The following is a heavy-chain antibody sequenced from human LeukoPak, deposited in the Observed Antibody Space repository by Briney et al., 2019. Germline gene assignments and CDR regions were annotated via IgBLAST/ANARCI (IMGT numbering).Heavy chain of an antibody. CDR2: FYSGGVT. J-gene: IGHJ6*04. CDR3: ARGGANTFNSYYYYSLDV. V-gene: IGHV3-53*03. CDR1: GFTVSDTY. Sequence: QPGGSLRLSCAASGFTVSDTYMTWVRQPPGKGLEYVSIFYSGGVTDYAASVKGRFTISRGESKNTVYLHMNNVRADDTAKYYCARGGANTFNSYYYYSLDVWGKGTTVTVSS. D-gene: IGHD3-10*01.